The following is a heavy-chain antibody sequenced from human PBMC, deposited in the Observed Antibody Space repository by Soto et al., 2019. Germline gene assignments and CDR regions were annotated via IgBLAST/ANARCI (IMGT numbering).Heavy chain of an antibody. Sequence: PGGSLRLSCAASGFTFSSYSMNWVRQAPGKGLEWVSSISSSSSYIYYADSVKGRFTISRDNAKNSLYLQMNSLRAEDTAVYYCARVPRTDIVVVPARIPENWFDPWGQGTLVTVSS. V-gene: IGHV3-21*01. J-gene: IGHJ5*02. CDR2: ISSSSSYI. D-gene: IGHD2-2*01. CDR1: GFTFSSYS. CDR3: ARVPRTDIVVVPARIPENWFDP.